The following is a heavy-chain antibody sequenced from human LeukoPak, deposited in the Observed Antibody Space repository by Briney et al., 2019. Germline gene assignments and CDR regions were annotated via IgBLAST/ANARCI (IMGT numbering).Heavy chain of an antibody. V-gene: IGHV1-18*01. Sequence: ASVKVSCKASGYTFTSYSISWVRQAPGQGLEWMGWISAYNGNTNYAQKLQGRVTMTTDTSTSTAYMELRSLRSDDTAVYYCARGPDSTMVRGVSDYWGQGTLVTVSS. CDR2: ISAYNGNT. D-gene: IGHD3-10*01. J-gene: IGHJ4*02. CDR3: ARGPDSTMVRGVSDY. CDR1: GYTFTSYS.